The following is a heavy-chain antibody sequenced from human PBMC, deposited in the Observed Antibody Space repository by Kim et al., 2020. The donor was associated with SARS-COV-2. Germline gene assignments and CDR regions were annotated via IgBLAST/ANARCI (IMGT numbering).Heavy chain of an antibody. CDR1: GFTFDDYG. D-gene: IGHD6-19*01. Sequence: GGSLRLSCAASGFTFDDYGMHWVRQAPGKGLEWVSFISVNSDSIYYSDSVKGRFTISRDNSKNSLYLQMNSLRTEDSAFYYCAKPPSGWYEGAFDVWGQGTMVTVSS. V-gene: IGHV3-43*02. CDR3: AKPPSGWYEGAFDV. J-gene: IGHJ3*01. CDR2: ISVNSDSI.